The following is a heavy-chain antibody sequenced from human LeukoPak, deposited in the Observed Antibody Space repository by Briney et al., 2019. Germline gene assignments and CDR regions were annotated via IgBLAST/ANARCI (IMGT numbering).Heavy chain of an antibody. D-gene: IGHD3-22*01. CDR2: IYTSGST. V-gene: IGHV4-4*07. Sequence: SETLSLTCTVSGGSISSFCWSWIRQPAGKGLEWIGRIYTSGSTNYNPSPKSRVTMSVDTSKNQFSLKLSSVTAADTAVYYCARATMDDDSSGYKHFDYWGQGTLVTVSS. J-gene: IGHJ4*02. CDR3: ARATMDDDSSGYKHFDY. CDR1: GGSISSFC.